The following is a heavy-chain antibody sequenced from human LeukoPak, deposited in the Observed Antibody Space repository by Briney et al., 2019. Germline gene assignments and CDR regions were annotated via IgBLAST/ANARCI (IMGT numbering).Heavy chain of an antibody. V-gene: IGHV4-59*08. Sequence: PSETLSLTSTVSGGSISSYYWSWIRQPPGKGLEWSGYIYYSGSTNYNPSLKSRVTISVDTSKNQFSLKLSSVTAADTAVYYCARRGYGSGSYYNSWFDPWGQGTLVTVSS. CDR2: IYYSGST. J-gene: IGHJ5*02. CDR3: ARRGYGSGSYYNSWFDP. D-gene: IGHD3-10*01. CDR1: GGSISSYY.